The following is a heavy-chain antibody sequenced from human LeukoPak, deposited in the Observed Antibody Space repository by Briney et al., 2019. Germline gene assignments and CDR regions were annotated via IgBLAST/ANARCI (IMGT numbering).Heavy chain of an antibody. J-gene: IGHJ4*02. CDR2: IYPGDSDN. CDR3: ARIIRIAAAGNAYDY. D-gene: IGHD6-13*01. CDR1: GYSFTSYW. V-gene: IGHV5-51*01. Sequence: GESLKISCKGSGYSFTSYWIGWVRQMPGKGLELMGIIYPGDSDNRYSQSFQGQVTISADKSITTAYLQWSSLKAPDTDMYYCARIIRIAAAGNAYDYWREGTLVTVSS.